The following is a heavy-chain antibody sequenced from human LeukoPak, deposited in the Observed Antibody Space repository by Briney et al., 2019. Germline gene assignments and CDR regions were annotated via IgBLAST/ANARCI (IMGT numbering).Heavy chain of an antibody. D-gene: IGHD3-10*01. V-gene: IGHV3-74*01. Sequence: GGSLRLSCKASGFTFSAYAMTWVRQAPGKGLVWVSRISSDGSSTHYADSVKGRFTVSRDNAKNTLFLQMNSLRAEDTAVYYCASQFSGGGHWGQGTLVTVSS. J-gene: IGHJ4*02. CDR3: ASQFSGGGH. CDR1: GFTFSAYA. CDR2: ISSDGSST.